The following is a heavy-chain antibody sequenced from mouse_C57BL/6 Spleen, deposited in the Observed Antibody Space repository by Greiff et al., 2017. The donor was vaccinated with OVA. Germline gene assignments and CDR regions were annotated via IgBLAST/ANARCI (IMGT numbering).Heavy chain of an antibody. D-gene: IGHD2-3*01. J-gene: IGHJ4*01. CDR1: GYTFTSYW. CDR2: IYPSDSET. V-gene: IGHV1-61*01. CDR3: ARRNDPYAMDY. Sequence: QVHVKQPGAELVRPGSSVKLSCKASGYTFTSYWMDWVKQRPGQGLEWIGNIYPSDSETHYNQKFKDKATLTVDKSSSTAYMQLSSLTSEDSAVYYCARRNDPYAMDYWGQGTSVTVSS.